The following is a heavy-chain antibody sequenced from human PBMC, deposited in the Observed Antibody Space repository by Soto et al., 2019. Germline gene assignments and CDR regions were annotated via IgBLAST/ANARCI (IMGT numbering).Heavy chain of an antibody. V-gene: IGHV5-51*01. J-gene: IGHJ6*02. CDR2: IYPGDSDT. CDR1: GYRFASYW. CDR3: AKHLSIRGYSYGYSATDV. D-gene: IGHD5-18*01. Sequence: PGESLKISCKGSGYRFASYWIGWVRQMPGKGLERMGIIYPGDSDTRYSPSFQGQVTISADKSISTAYLQWSSLKASDTAMYYCAKHLSIRGYSYGYSATDVWGQGTTVTVSS.